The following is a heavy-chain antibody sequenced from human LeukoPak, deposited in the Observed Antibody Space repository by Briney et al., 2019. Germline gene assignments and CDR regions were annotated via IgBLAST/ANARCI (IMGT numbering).Heavy chain of an antibody. Sequence: SVKVSCKASGGTFSSYTIRWVRQAPGQGLEWMGRIIPILGITNYAQKFQGRVTVTADKSTSTAYMELSSLRSENTAVYYCARVDCSSTSCYSFDYWGQGTLVTVSS. CDR2: IIPILGIT. J-gene: IGHJ4*02. CDR3: ARVDCSSTSCYSFDY. CDR1: GGTFSSYT. V-gene: IGHV1-69*02. D-gene: IGHD2-2*01.